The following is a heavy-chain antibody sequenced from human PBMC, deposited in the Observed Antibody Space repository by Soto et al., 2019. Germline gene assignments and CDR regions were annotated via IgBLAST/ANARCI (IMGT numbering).Heavy chain of an antibody. J-gene: IGHJ4*02. Sequence: ASVKVSCKASGYTFTSYGISWVRQAPGQGLEWMGWISAYNGNTNYAQKLQGRVTMTTDTSTSTAYMELRSLRSDDTAVYYCARDSMVDIVATADYWGQGTLVTVSS. CDR3: ARDSMVDIVATADY. V-gene: IGHV1-18*01. CDR1: GYTFTSYG. D-gene: IGHD5-12*01. CDR2: ISAYNGNT.